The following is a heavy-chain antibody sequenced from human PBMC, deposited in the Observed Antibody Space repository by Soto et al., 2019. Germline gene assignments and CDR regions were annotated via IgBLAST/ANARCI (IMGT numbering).Heavy chain of an antibody. CDR1: GGSFSGYY. D-gene: IGHD3-10*01. J-gene: IGHJ6*02. Sequence: TSETLSLTCAVYGGSFSGYYWSWIRQPPGKGLEWIGEINHSGSTNYNPSLKSRVTISVDTSKNQFSLKLSSVTAADTAVYYCARGVVVRGVTPYYYYYGMDVWGQGTTVTVSS. CDR3: ARGVVVRGVTPYYYYYGMDV. CDR2: INHSGST. V-gene: IGHV4-34*01.